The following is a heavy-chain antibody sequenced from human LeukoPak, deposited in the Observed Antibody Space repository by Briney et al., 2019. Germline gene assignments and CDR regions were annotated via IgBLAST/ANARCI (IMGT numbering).Heavy chain of an antibody. Sequence: GGSLRLSCAASGFTFSSYWMSWVRQAPGKGLGWVANIKQDGSEKYYVDSVKGRFTISRDNAKNSLYLQMNSLRAEDTTVYYCGSIGSSWYEDYCGQGTLVTVSS. J-gene: IGHJ4*02. V-gene: IGHV3-7*01. D-gene: IGHD6-13*01. CDR2: IKQDGSEK. CDR3: GSIGSSWYEDY. CDR1: GFTFSSYW.